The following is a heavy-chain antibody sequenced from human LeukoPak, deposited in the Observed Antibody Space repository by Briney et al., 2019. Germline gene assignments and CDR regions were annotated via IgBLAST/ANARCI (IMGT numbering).Heavy chain of an antibody. Sequence: EASVTVSCTASGYTFTSYYIHWVRQAPGQGLEWMGWINPDSGGTNYPQQFQGRVTMTRDTSISTVYMDLSRLRSADTAMYYCVREARAGNWFGPWGQGTLVIVSS. CDR3: VREARAGNWFGP. V-gene: IGHV1-2*02. J-gene: IGHJ5*02. CDR1: GYTFTSYY. CDR2: INPDSGGT.